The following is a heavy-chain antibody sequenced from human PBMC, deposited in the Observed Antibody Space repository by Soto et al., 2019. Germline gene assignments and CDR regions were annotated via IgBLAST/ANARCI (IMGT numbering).Heavy chain of an antibody. D-gene: IGHD3-9*01. V-gene: IGHV1-18*01. CDR2: ISAYNGNT. Sequence: ASVKVSCKASGYTFTSYGISWVRQAPGQGLEWMGWISAYNGNTNYAQKLQGRVTMTTDTSTSTAYMELRSLRSDDTAVYYCARYGILRAREDYYYYGMDVWGQXTTVTVSS. J-gene: IGHJ6*02. CDR3: ARYGILRAREDYYYYGMDV. CDR1: GYTFTSYG.